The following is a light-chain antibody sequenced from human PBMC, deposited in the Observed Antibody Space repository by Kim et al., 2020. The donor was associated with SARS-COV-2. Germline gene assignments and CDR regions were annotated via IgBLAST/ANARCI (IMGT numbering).Light chain of an antibody. Sequence: QSCTIACTGTSSAVGGYTYVSWYQQHPGKAPNLMIYEVNKRPSGVPDRFSGSKSGNTASLTVSGLQAEDEADYYCSSYAGSNNLVFGGGTQLTVL. V-gene: IGLV2-8*01. J-gene: IGLJ2*01. CDR1: SSAVGGYTY. CDR3: SSYAGSNNLV. CDR2: EVN.